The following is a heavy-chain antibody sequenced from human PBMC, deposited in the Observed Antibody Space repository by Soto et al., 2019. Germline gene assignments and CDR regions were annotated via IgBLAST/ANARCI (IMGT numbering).Heavy chain of an antibody. V-gene: IGHV1-18*01. CDR2: ISAYNGNT. CDR1: GYTFTSYG. Sequence: ASVKVSCKASGYTFTSYGISWVRQAPGQGLEWMGWISAYNGNTNYAQKLQGRVTMTTDTSTSTAYMELRSLRSDDTAVYYCARDDYGDYERDPADYWGQGTLVTVSS. D-gene: IGHD4-17*01. CDR3: ARDDYGDYERDPADY. J-gene: IGHJ4*02.